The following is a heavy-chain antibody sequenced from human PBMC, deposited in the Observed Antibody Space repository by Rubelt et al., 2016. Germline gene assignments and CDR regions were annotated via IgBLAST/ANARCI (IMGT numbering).Heavy chain of an antibody. V-gene: IGHV1-18*04. CDR3: ARDIYSGSYYGY. CDR2: ISAGNGNT. Sequence: QVQLVQSGAEVKKPGASVKVSCKASGYTFSTYGISWVRQAPGQGLEWMGWISAGNGNTKYSQTSQGRGTITRATSASTAYMELSSLRSEDTAVYYCARDIYSGSYYGYWGQGTLVTVSS. CDR1: GYTFSTYG. J-gene: IGHJ4*02. D-gene: IGHD1-26*01.